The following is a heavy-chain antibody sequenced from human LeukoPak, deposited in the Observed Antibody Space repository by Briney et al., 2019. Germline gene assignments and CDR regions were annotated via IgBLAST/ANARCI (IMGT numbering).Heavy chain of an antibody. CDR3: ARIAALYHYYMDV. Sequence: GGSLRLSCAASGFSFSSYWMSWGRQAPGKGLEWVANIRQDGSEEYYVDSVKGRFTISRDNAKNSLYLQMNSLRAEDTAVYYCARIAALYHYYMDVWGKGTTVTVSS. CDR2: IRQDGSEE. CDR1: GFSFSSYW. D-gene: IGHD3-22*01. J-gene: IGHJ6*03. V-gene: IGHV3-7*01.